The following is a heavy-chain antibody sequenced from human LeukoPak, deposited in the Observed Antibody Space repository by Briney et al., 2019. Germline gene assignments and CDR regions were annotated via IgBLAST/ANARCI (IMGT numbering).Heavy chain of an antibody. CDR3: AREDSDCSGGSCYVDY. CDR1: GFTFSDYY. D-gene: IGHD2-15*01. CDR2: ISSSGSTI. V-gene: IGHV3-11*01. Sequence: GGSLRLSCAASGFTFSDYYMSWIRQAPGKGLEWVSYISSSGSTIYYADSVKGRFTISRDNAKNSPYLQMNSLRAEDTAVYYCAREDSDCSGGSCYVDYWGQGTLVTVSS. J-gene: IGHJ4*02.